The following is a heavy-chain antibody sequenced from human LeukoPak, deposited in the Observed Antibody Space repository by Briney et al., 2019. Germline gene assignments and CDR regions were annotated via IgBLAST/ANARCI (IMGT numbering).Heavy chain of an antibody. CDR1: GYTFTSYD. Sequence: ASVKVSCKASGYTFTSYDINWVRQAPGQGLEWMGWINPNSGGTNYAQKFQGRVTMTRDTSISTAYMELSRLRSDDTAVYYCASPYYDFWSGYYRPTRDYYYMDVWGKGTTVTVS. J-gene: IGHJ6*03. D-gene: IGHD3-3*01. CDR3: ASPYYDFWSGYYRPTRDYYYMDV. V-gene: IGHV1-2*02. CDR2: INPNSGGT.